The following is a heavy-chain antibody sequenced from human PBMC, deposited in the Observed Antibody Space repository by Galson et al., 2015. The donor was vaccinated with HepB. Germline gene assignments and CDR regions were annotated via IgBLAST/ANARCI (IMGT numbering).Heavy chain of an antibody. CDR2: ISYDGSNK. Sequence: SLRLSCAASGFTFSSYAMHWVRQAPGQGLEWVAVISYDGSNKYYADSVKGRFTISRDNSKNTLYLQMNSLRAEDTAVYYCARDGGIVVVPAAPGVYYYYGMDVWGQGTTVTVSS. V-gene: IGHV3-30*04. CDR1: GFTFSSYA. CDR3: ARDGGIVVVPAAPGVYYYYGMDV. J-gene: IGHJ6*02. D-gene: IGHD2-2*01.